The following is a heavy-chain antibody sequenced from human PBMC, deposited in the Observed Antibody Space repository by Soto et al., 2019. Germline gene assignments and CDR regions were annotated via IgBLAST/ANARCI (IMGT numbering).Heavy chain of an antibody. J-gene: IGHJ5*02. V-gene: IGHV1-18*01. D-gene: IGHD3-10*01. CDR1: GYTFTIYG. CDR3: ARVPDYYGSGSYSAEGPPNNWFDP. CDR2: ISAYNGNT. Sequence: ASVKVSCKASGYTFTIYGISWVRQAPGQGLEWMGWISAYNGNTNYAQKLQGRVTMTTDTSTSTAYMELRSLRSDDTAVYYCARVPDYYGSGSYSAEGPPNNWFDPWGQGTLVTVSS.